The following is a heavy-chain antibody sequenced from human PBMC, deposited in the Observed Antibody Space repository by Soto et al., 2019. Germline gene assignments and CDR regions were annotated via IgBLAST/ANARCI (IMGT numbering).Heavy chain of an antibody. D-gene: IGHD3-22*01. V-gene: IGHV4-4*02. CDR1: GASVSSTYW. J-gene: IGHJ4*02. CDR2: INHRGSA. Sequence: SETLSLTCAVSGASVSSTYWWSWVRQPPGKGPEWIGEINHRGSANYNPSLKSRVTISVDTSKNQFSLKLNSVTAADTAVYYCARMNYYDTSGYPFDYWGQGMMVTVSS. CDR3: ARMNYYDTSGYPFDY.